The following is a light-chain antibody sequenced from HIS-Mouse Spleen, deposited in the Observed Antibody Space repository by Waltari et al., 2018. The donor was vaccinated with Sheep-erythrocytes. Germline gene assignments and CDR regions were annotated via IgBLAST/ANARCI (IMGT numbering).Light chain of an antibody. J-gene: IGLJ1*01. Sequence: QSALTQPRSVSGSPGQSVTISCTGTSSDVGGYNYVSWYQQHPGKAPKLMIYDVSKRPSGFPGRFSGYKSGNTASLTISGLQAEDEADYYCCSYAGSYNHVFATGTKVTVL. CDR2: DVS. CDR3: CSYAGSYNHV. V-gene: IGLV2-11*01. CDR1: SSDVGGYNY.